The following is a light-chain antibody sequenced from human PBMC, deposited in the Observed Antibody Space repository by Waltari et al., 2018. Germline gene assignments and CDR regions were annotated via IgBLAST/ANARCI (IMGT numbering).Light chain of an antibody. Sequence: IVLTQSPATLSLSPGERATLSCRASQSVSSSLACYQQKPGQAPRLLIYDASNRATGIPTRFSGSRSGTDFTLTINSLEPEDFAVYYCQQRSTWPLITFGQGTRLEIK. V-gene: IGKV3-11*01. J-gene: IGKJ5*01. CDR1: QSVSSS. CDR3: QQRSTWPLIT. CDR2: DAS.